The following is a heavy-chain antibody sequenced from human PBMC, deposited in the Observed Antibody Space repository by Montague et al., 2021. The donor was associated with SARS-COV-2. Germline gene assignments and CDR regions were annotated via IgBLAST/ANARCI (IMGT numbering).Heavy chain of an antibody. Sequence: TLSFTCTVSDDSISSGTYYWSWIRQPAGKGLEWIGRIYTSGGTNYNPSLKSRVAISVDTSKNQFSLKLSSVTAADTAVYYCASGRGGYYDSSGYYRTGGAFDIWGQGTMVTVSS. CDR1: DDSISSGTYY. D-gene: IGHD3-22*01. CDR3: ASGRGGYYDSSGYYRTGGAFDI. V-gene: IGHV4-61*02. J-gene: IGHJ3*02. CDR2: IYTSGGT.